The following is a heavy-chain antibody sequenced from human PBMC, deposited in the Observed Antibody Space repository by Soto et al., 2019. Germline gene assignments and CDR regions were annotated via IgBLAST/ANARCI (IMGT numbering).Heavy chain of an antibody. CDR3: ARGLYSSSSINWFDP. D-gene: IGHD6-6*01. J-gene: IGHJ5*02. Sequence: APVKGSFKGSGYTFTRHCMNRVGQAPGQGLEWMGWINPNSGGTNYAQKFQGWVTMTRDTSISTAYMELSRLRSDDTAVYYCARGLYSSSSINWFDPWGQGTLVTVSS. V-gene: IGHV1-2*04. CDR2: INPNSGGT. CDR1: GYTFTRHC.